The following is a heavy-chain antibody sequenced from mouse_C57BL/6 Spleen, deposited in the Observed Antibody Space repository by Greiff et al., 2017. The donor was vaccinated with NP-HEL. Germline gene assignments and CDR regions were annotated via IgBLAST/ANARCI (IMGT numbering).Heavy chain of an antibody. D-gene: IGHD1-1*01. CDR2: IRSKSNNYAT. V-gene: IGHV10-1*01. CDR3: VRQGNYYGPLYAMDY. CDR1: GFSFNTYA. Sequence: DVHLVESGGGLVQPKGSLKLSCAASGFSFNTYAMNWVRQAPGKGLEWVARIRSKSNNYATYYADSVKDRFTISRDDSESMLYLQMNNLKTEDTAMYYCVRQGNYYGPLYAMDYWGQGTSVTVSS. J-gene: IGHJ4*01.